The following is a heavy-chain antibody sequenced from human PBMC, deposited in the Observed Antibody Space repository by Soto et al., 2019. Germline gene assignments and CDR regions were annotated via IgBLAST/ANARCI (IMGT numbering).Heavy chain of an antibody. V-gene: IGHV4-31*03. CDR2: TYHSGST. CDR1: GGSITSGGYY. CDR3: ARETTGGDFHY. D-gene: IGHD1-1*01. Sequence: SETLSLTCTVSGGSITSGGYYWTWIRQHPGKGLEWIGYTYHSGSTFYNPSLKSRITISPDTSWTQFSLKLSSVTAADTAVYYCARETTGGDFHYWGQGILVTVSS. J-gene: IGHJ4*02.